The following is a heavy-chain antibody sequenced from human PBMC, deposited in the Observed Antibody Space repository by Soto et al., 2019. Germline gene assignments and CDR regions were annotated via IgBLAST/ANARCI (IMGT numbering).Heavy chain of an antibody. CDR3: AKGEMATIRNSFDP. CDR2: LSRSGGAT. V-gene: IGHV3-23*01. D-gene: IGHD5-12*01. Sequence: LRLSCVTSAFSLTSCSMSWVRQTPGRGLEWVSALSRSGGATYYADSVKGRFTISRDTSTNTLYLQMSNLRAEDTAIYYCAKGEMATIRNSFDPWGQGTLVTVSS. J-gene: IGHJ5*02. CDR1: AFSLTSCS.